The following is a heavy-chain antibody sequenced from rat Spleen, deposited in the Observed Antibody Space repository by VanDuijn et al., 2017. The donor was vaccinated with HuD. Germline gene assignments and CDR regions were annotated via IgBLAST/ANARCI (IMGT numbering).Heavy chain of an antibody. Sequence: QVQLKESGPGLVQPSQTLSLTCTVSGFSLISNGVSWVRQPPGKGLEWVGAIWRGGSTDYNSTLKSRLSISRDTSKNQVFLKMNSLQIDDTGTYYCVRHDYYFDYWGQGVMVTVSS. CDR1: GFSLISNG. CDR3: VRHDYYFDY. J-gene: IGHJ2*01. CDR2: IWRGGST. D-gene: IGHD1-6*01. V-gene: IGHV2-61*01.